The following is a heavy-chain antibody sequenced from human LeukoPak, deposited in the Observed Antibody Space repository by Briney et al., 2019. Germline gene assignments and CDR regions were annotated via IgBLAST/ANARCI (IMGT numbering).Heavy chain of an antibody. J-gene: IGHJ5*02. D-gene: IGHD6-19*01. Sequence: ASVKVSCKASGYTFTGYYMHWVRQAPGQGLEWMGWINPNSGDTNYSQKFQGRVTMTRNTSISTAYMELSRLRSDDTAVYYCAREVFELWLDTNWFDPWGQGTLVTVPS. CDR3: AREVFELWLDTNWFDP. CDR2: INPNSGDT. V-gene: IGHV1-2*02. CDR1: GYTFTGYY.